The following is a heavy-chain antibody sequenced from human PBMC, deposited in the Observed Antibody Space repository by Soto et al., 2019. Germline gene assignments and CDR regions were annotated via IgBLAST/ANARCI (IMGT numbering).Heavy chain of an antibody. Sequence: PSETLSLTCTVSGGSISSSAYYWSWIRQHPGKGLEWIGYISHSGSTYYNPSLKSRVTISVDKSKNQFSLKLSSVTAADTAVYYCARLLVTLFDYWGQGTLVTVSS. CDR1: GGSISSSAYY. D-gene: IGHD1-26*01. CDR2: ISHSGST. J-gene: IGHJ4*02. V-gene: IGHV4-31*03. CDR3: ARLLVTLFDY.